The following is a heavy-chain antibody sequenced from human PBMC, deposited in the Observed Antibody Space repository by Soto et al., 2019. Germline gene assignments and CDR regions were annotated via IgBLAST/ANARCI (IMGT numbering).Heavy chain of an antibody. CDR1: GYTFTSYG. CDR2: ISAYNGKA. V-gene: IGHV1-18*01. Sequence: ASVKVSCKAAGYTFTSYGSSRVRQAPGQGLEWMGRISAYNGKANYAQKLQGRVTMTADASTSTAYMELSSLRSEDTVVYYCARDRGTITGTTRWFDPWGQGTLVTVSS. J-gene: IGHJ5*02. CDR3: ARDRGTITGTTRWFDP. D-gene: IGHD1-7*01.